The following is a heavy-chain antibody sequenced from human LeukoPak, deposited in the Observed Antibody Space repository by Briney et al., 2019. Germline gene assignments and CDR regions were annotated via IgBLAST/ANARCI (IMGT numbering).Heavy chain of an antibody. J-gene: IGHJ2*01. CDR1: GFTFSSYD. CDR2: IGTAGDT. D-gene: IGHD5-12*01. V-gene: IGHV3-13*04. CDR3: ARDPGSYSGYDYWYFDL. Sequence: TGGSLRLSCAASGFTFSSYDMHWVRQATGKGLEWVSAIGTAGDTYYPGSVKGRFTISRENAKNSLYLQMNSLRAGDTAVYYCARDPGSYSGYDYWYFDLWGRGTLVTVS.